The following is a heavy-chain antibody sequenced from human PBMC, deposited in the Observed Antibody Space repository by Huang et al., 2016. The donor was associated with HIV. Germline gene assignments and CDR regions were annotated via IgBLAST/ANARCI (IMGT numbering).Heavy chain of an antibody. CDR1: GGSINSYY. V-gene: IGHV4-59*01. J-gene: IGHJ2*01. Sequence: QVQLQESGPGLVKPSETLSLTCTVSGGSINSYYWSWIRQPPGKGLEWIGYSHYSGSTIYNPSRKRRVTISGDTSKNQFSLKLSSVTAADTAMYYCARNYYDNVDWYFDLWGRGTLVTVSS. CDR2: SHYSGST. CDR3: ARNYYDNVDWYFDL. D-gene: IGHD3-22*01.